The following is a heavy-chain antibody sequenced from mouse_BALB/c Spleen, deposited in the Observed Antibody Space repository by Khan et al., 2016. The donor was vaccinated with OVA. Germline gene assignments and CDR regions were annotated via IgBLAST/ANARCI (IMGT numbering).Heavy chain of an antibody. CDR2: IWSDGKT. J-gene: IGHJ1*01. CDR3: ATQIYPGYFDV. Sequence: VQLQESGPGLVAPSQSLSITCTISEFSLTSYGIHWVRQPPGKGLEWLVVIWSDGKTTYNSAIKSRLSIIKDKSKSQVFLKMNRLQTDDTAMYYCATQIYPGYFDVWGAGTTVTVSS. V-gene: IGHV2-6-1*01. CDR1: EFSLTSYG. D-gene: IGHD2-1*01.